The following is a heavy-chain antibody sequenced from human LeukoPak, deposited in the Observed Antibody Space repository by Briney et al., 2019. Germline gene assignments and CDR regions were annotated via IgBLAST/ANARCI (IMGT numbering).Heavy chain of an antibody. Sequence: GGSLRLSCAASGFTFSSYWMHWVRQAPGKGLEWVSSISSSSSYIYYADSVKGRFTISRDNAKNSLYLQMNSLRAEDTAVYYCARGMVRGDPSYYYYMDVWGKGTTVTVSS. V-gene: IGHV3-21*01. CDR3: ARGMVRGDPSYYYYMDV. J-gene: IGHJ6*03. D-gene: IGHD3-10*01. CDR1: GFTFSSYW. CDR2: ISSSSSYI.